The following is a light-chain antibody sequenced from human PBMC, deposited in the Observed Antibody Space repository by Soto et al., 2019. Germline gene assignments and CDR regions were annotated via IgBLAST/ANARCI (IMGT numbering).Light chain of an antibody. Sequence: IQMTQSPSSLSASVGDRVTITCRASQGIRNDLAWYQQKPGKAPKLLIFAASNLQSGVPSRFSGSGSGTDFTLTISCLQPEDCATYYCLQFYNLSRTFGQGTMVDIK. CDR3: LQFYNLSRT. CDR1: QGIRND. J-gene: IGKJ1*01. CDR2: AAS. V-gene: IGKV1-6*01.